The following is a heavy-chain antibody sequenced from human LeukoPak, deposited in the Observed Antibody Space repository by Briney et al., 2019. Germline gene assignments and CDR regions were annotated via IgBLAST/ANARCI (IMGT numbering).Heavy chain of an antibody. CDR1: GYTFTSYY. CDR2: INPSGGST. V-gene: IGHV1-46*01. J-gene: IGHJ4*02. CDR3: ASLTLYYYDSSGYYRTSDY. Sequence: ASVKVSCKASGYTFTSYYMHWVRQAPGQGLEWMGMINPSGGSTSYAQKFQGRVTMTRDTSTSTVYMELSSLRSEDTAVYYCASLTLYYYDSSGYYRTSDYWGQGTLVTVSS. D-gene: IGHD3-22*01.